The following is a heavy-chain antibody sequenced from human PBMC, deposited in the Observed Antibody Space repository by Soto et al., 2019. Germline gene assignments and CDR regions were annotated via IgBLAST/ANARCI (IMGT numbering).Heavy chain of an antibody. D-gene: IGHD1-1*01. CDR2: ISGSGGST. J-gene: IGHJ3*02. V-gene: IGHV3-23*01. Sequence: GGSLRPSCAASGFPFSSYAMTWVRQAPGKGLEWVSLISGSGGSTYYADSVKGRFTISRDNSRDTLYLQMNSLRAEDTALYFCATWNLREHAYDIWGQGTMVTVSS. CDR3: ATWNLREHAYDI. CDR1: GFPFSSYA.